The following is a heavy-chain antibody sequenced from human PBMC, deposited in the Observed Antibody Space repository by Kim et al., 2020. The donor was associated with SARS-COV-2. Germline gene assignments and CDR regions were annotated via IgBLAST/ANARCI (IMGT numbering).Heavy chain of an antibody. CDR3: ARAPQQLVRPKHYYYYGMDV. CDR1: GGSISSGDYY. D-gene: IGHD6-13*01. J-gene: IGHJ6*02. Sequence: SETLSLTCTVSGGSISSGDYYWSWIRQPPGKGLEWIGYIYYSGSTYYNPSLKSRVTISVDTSKNQFSLKLSSVTAADTAVYYCARAPQQLVRPKHYYYYGMDVWGQGTTVTVSS. CDR2: IYYSGST. V-gene: IGHV4-30-4*01.